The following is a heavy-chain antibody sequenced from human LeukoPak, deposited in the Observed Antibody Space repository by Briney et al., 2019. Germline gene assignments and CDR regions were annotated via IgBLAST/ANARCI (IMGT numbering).Heavy chain of an antibody. J-gene: IGHJ4*02. Sequence: SETLSLTCAVSGVSISSSDWWSWLRQPPGKGLEWIGEIYHSGSANYNPSLKSRVTISVDKSKNQFSLKLSSVTAADTAVYYCARGSKSAYYDFWSGYPFDYWGQGTLVTVSS. V-gene: IGHV4-4*02. CDR1: GVSISSSDW. CDR2: IYHSGSA. D-gene: IGHD3-3*01. CDR3: ARGSKSAYYDFWSGYPFDY.